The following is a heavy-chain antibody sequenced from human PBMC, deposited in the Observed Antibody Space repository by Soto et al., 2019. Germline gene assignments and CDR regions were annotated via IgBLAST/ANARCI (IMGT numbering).Heavy chain of an antibody. D-gene: IGHD3-22*01. V-gene: IGHV3-7*04. CDR2: IKPDGSEK. CDR3: ARGDYFDTSGHFSDAFDI. J-gene: IGHJ3*02. CDR1: GFTFSSYW. Sequence: GGSLRLSCRASGFTFSSYWMSWGRQAPGKGLEWVANIKPDGSEKWYVDSVKGRFTISRDNAKNSLYLQMISLRAEDTAVYYCARGDYFDTSGHFSDAFDIWGQGTMVTVSS.